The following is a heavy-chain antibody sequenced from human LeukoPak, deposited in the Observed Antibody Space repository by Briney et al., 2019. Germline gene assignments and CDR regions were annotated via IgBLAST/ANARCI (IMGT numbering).Heavy chain of an antibody. V-gene: IGHV3-7*03. CDR2: IKTDGSET. J-gene: IGHJ4*02. D-gene: IGHD6-19*01. CDR1: GFNFRDHW. Sequence: PGRSLRLSCAVSGFNFRDHWMDWVRQAPGKGLEWVGHIKTDGSETYYVDSLKGRFSISRDNTNNALYLQMNSLRVEDTAVYYCAKNNGWFHLAQWGQGTLVTVSS. CDR3: AKNNGWFHLAQ.